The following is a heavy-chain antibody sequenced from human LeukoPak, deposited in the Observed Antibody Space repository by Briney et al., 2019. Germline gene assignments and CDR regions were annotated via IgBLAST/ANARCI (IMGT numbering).Heavy chain of an antibody. J-gene: IGHJ6*02. V-gene: IGHV3-43*02. D-gene: IGHD3-10*01. Sequence: PGGSLRHSCAASGFTFDDYAMHWVRQAPGKGLEWVSLISGDGGSTYYADSVKGRFTTSRDNSKNSLYLQMNSLRTEDTALYYCAKDPWGRRTMVRGVIITSNYYYGMDVWGQGTTVTVSS. CDR3: AKDPWGRRTMVRGVIITSNYYYGMDV. CDR1: GFTFDDYA. CDR2: ISGDGGST.